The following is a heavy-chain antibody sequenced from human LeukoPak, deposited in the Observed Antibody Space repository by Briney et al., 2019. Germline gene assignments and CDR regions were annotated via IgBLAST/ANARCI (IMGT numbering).Heavy chain of an antibody. J-gene: IGHJ4*02. CDR2: INWNGGST. V-gene: IGHV3-20*04. Sequence: GGSLRLSXAASGFTFDDYGMSWVRQAPGKGLEWVSGINWNGGSTGYADSVKGRFTISRDNAKNSLYLQMNSLRAEDTALYYCAREGDLGGYCSSTSCYTFDYWGQGTLVTVSS. CDR3: AREGDLGGYCSSTSCYTFDY. CDR1: GFTFDDYG. D-gene: IGHD2-2*02.